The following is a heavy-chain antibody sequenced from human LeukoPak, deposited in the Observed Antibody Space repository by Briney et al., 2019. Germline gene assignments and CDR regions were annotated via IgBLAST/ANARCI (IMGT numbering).Heavy chain of an antibody. J-gene: IGHJ4*02. CDR3: ARGCSGGSCFGDFDY. CDR1: GFTFRTSG. V-gene: IGHV3-30*04. Sequence: PGGSLRLSCSTSGFTFRTSGVHWVRQAPGKGLEWVALMSSDGINTYYADSVKGRFTISRDNAKNSLYLQINSLRDEDTAVYYCARGCSGGSCFGDFDYWGQGTLGTVSS. CDR2: MSSDGINT. D-gene: IGHD2-15*01.